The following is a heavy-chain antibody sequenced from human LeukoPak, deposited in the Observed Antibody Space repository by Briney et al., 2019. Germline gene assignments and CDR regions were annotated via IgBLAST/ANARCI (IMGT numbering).Heavy chain of an antibody. V-gene: IGHV3-23*01. D-gene: IGHD6-13*01. J-gene: IGHJ4*02. Sequence: GGSLRPSCAVSGLTFSDYSMTWVRQAPGKGLFWVSGISAGGGSTYYADSVKGRFTISRDNSRNTLYLQMNSLSAEGTAVYYCAKDAAGPEYWGQGTLVAVSS. CDR3: AKDAAGPEY. CDR1: GLTFSDYS. CDR2: ISAGGGST.